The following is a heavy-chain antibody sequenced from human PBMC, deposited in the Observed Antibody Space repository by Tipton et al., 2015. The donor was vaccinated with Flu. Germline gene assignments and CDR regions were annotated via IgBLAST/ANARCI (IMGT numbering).Heavy chain of an antibody. D-gene: IGHD3-10*02. Sequence: SLRLSCAASGFTFSNYWMTWVRQAPGKGLEWVANIKEDGSEIYYVGPVKGRFTISRDNAKNSLYLQMNSLRPEDTAVYYCARLSYYDVDLKNFYFDHWGQGALVTVSS. J-gene: IGHJ4*02. CDR1: GFTFSNYW. CDR3: ARLSYYDVDLKNFYFDH. CDR2: IKEDGSEI. V-gene: IGHV3-7*01.